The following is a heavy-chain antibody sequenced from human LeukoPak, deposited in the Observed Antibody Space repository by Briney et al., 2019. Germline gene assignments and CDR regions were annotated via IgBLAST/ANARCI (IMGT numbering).Heavy chain of an antibody. D-gene: IGHD6-13*01. Sequence: GGSLRLSCAASGFTFTSYAMSWVRQAPGKRLEWVSAISESGGRTYYADSVKGRFTISRDNSKNTLSLQMNSLRAEDTAVYYCANGYSSTWSSVDPWGQGILVSVSS. V-gene: IGHV3-23*01. CDR3: ANGYSSTWSSVDP. CDR2: ISESGGRT. J-gene: IGHJ5*02. CDR1: GFTFTSYA.